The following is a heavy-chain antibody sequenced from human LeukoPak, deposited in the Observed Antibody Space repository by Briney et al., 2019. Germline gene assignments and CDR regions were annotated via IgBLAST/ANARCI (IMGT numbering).Heavy chain of an antibody. D-gene: IGHD3-16*02. V-gene: IGHV4-59*01. CDR1: GGSISTFY. Sequence: PSETLSLTCTVSGGSISTFYWTWIRQPPGKGLEWIGSIYYSGTTNYNPSLESRVTISVDASKNQFFLMVSSVAAADTAVYYCARAYSSYPYYFDSWGQGTLVTVSS. CDR3: ARAYSSYPYYFDS. J-gene: IGHJ4*02. CDR2: IYYSGTT.